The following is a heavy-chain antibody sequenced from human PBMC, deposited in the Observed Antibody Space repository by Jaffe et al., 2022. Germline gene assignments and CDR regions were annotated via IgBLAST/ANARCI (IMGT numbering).Heavy chain of an antibody. Sequence: QMQLVQSGPEVKKPGTSVKVSCKASGFTFTSSAVQWVRQARGQRLEWIGWIVVGSGNTNYAQKFQERVTITRDMSTSTAYMELSSLRSEDTAVYYCAARGVDCSGGSCYYYYYMDVWGKGTTVTVSS. J-gene: IGHJ6*03. CDR2: IVVGSGNT. D-gene: IGHD2-15*01. V-gene: IGHV1-58*01. CDR3: AARGVDCSGGSCYYYYYMDV. CDR1: GFTFTSSA.